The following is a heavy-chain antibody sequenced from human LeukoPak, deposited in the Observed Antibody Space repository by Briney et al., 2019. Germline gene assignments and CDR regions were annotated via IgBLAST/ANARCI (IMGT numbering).Heavy chain of an antibody. J-gene: IGHJ4*02. CDR3: AKDRGDGGNRNGFFDF. Sequence: GGSLRLSCAASGFIFRNYGMHWVRQAPGKGLEWVAFLRNDESEVFYADSVKGRFTISTDNSKNTLYLQLNSLRADDTAVYYCAKDRGDGGNRNGFFDFWGQGTLVTVSS. D-gene: IGHD1-14*01. CDR1: GFIFRNYG. CDR2: LRNDESEV. V-gene: IGHV3-30*02.